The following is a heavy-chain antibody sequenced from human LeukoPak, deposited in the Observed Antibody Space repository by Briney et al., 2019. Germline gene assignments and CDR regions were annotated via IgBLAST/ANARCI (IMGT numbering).Heavy chain of an antibody. J-gene: IGHJ2*01. CDR2: ISYDGSN. CDR3: AEERGSIQAGTVYFEL. D-gene: IGHD6-13*01. V-gene: IGHV3-30*18. CDR1: GFTFSSYG. Sequence: GGSLRLSCAASGFTFSSYGMHWVRQAPGKGLEWVAVISYDGSNGYVDSVKGRFTISRDNSKNTLYLQMNSLRDEDTAVYYCAEERGSIQAGTVYFELWGRGTLVTVSS.